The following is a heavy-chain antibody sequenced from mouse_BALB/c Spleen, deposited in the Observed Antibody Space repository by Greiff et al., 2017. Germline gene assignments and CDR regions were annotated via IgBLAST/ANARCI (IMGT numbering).Heavy chain of an antibody. D-gene: IGHD1-1*01. CDR3: AREPPYYYGSSHFDY. V-gene: IGHV2-9*02. CDR2: IWAGGST. Sequence: VMLVESGPGLVAPSQSLSITCTVSGFSLTSYGVHWVRQPPGKGLEWLGVIWAGGSTNYNSALMSRLSISKDNSKSQVFLKMNSLQTDDTAMYYCAREPPYYYGSSHFDYWGQGTTLTVSS. J-gene: IGHJ2*01. CDR1: GFSLTSYG.